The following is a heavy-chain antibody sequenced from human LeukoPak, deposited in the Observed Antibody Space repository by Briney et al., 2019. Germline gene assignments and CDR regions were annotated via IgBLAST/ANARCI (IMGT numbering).Heavy chain of an antibody. CDR1: GGTFSINA. CDR3: ARDKNSGECVSNSCYGVWPLDI. Sequence: SVKVSCKAYGGTFSINAITWVRQAPGQGLEWMGGIIPMSETPKYTQKFQGRVTIATDESTNTAYMELSSLRSEDTAVYYCARDKNSGECVSNSCYGVWPLDIWGQGTMVTVSS. CDR2: IIPMSETP. V-gene: IGHV1-69*05. J-gene: IGHJ3*02. D-gene: IGHD2-2*01.